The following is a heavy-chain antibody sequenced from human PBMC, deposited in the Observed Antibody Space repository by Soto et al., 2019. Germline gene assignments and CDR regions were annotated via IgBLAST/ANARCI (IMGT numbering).Heavy chain of an antibody. CDR1: GFNFSSYA. CDR3: ARAFDSSGYYPTDY. D-gene: IGHD3-22*01. Sequence: GGVLRLSCAASGFNFSSYAIHRVRKDPGKGLEWVAVISYDGSNKYYADSVKGRFTISRDNSKNTLYLQMNSLRAEDTAVYYCARAFDSSGYYPTDYWGQGTLVNVSS. CDR2: ISYDGSNK. V-gene: IGHV3-30-3*01. J-gene: IGHJ4*02.